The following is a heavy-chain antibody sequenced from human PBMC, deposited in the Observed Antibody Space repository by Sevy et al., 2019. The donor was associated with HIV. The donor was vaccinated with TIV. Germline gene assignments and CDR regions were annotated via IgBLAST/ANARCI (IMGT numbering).Heavy chain of an antibody. Sequence: GSLRLSCAASGFTFSSYSMNWVRQAPGKGLEWVSYISSSSSTIYYADSVKGRFTISRDNAKNSLYLQMNSLRDEDTAVYYCARDSPITMVRGPPGAFDIWGQGTMVTVSS. V-gene: IGHV3-48*02. CDR3: ARDSPITMVRGPPGAFDI. D-gene: IGHD3-10*01. J-gene: IGHJ3*02. CDR1: GFTFSSYS. CDR2: ISSSSSTI.